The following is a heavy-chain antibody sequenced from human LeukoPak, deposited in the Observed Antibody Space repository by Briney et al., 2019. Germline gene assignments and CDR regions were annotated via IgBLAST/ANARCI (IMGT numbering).Heavy chain of an antibody. Sequence: SETLSLTCAVYGGSFSGYYWSWIRQPPGKGLEWIGEINHSGSTNYNPSLKSRVTISVDTSKNQFSLKLSSVTAADTAVYYCARRRIGRGYYDSSGSRFFDYWGQGTLVTVSS. V-gene: IGHV4-34*01. D-gene: IGHD3-22*01. CDR2: INHSGST. J-gene: IGHJ4*02. CDR1: GGSFSGYY. CDR3: ARRRIGRGYYDSSGSRFFDY.